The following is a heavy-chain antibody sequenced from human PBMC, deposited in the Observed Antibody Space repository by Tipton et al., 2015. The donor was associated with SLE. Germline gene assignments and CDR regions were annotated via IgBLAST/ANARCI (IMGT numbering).Heavy chain of an antibody. J-gene: IGHJ6*03. V-gene: IGHV4-30-4*01. CDR3: ASLLFSFAYYYMDV. CDR2: INHSGST. CDR1: GDSISSGNYY. Sequence: TLSLTCTVSGDSISSGNYYWNWIRQPPGKGLEWIGEINHSGSTNYNPSLKSRVTISVDTSKNQFSLKLSSVTAADTAVYYCASLLFSFAYYYMDVWGKGITVTVSS.